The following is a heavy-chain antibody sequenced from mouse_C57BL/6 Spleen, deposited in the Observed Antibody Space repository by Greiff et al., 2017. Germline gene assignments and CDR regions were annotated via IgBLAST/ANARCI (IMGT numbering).Heavy chain of an antibody. V-gene: IGHV1-4*01. J-gene: IGHJ1*03. CDR1: GYTFTSYT. Sequence: VQLQQSGAELARPGASVKMSCTASGYTFTSYTMHWVKQRPGQGLEWIGYINHSRGYTKYTQKFKDKATLTADKSSSTAYMQLSSLTAEDSAVYYCARSLITTVVGDFDVWGTGTTVTVSS. D-gene: IGHD1-1*01. CDR3: ARSLITTVVGDFDV. CDR2: INHSRGYT.